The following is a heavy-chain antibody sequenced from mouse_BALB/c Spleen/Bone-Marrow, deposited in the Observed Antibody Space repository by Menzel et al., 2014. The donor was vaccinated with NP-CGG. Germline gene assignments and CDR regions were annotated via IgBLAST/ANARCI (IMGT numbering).Heavy chain of an antibody. CDR2: SRDKANDYTT. CDR3: ARGTVNYFDY. Sequence: EVMLVESGGDLVQPGGSLRLSCATSGFTFSDFYMEWVRQPPGKRLEWIGASRDKANDYTTEYSASVKGRFIVSRDTSQSILYLQMNALRAGDTAIYYCARGTVNYFDYWGQGTTLTVSS. V-gene: IGHV7-1*02. J-gene: IGHJ2*01. D-gene: IGHD1-1*01. CDR1: GFTFSDFY.